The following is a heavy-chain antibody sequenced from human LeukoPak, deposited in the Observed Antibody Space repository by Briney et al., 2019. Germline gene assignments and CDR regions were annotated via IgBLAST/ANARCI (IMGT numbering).Heavy chain of an antibody. J-gene: IGHJ4*02. CDR3: ARDQGDYVWGSYRSHFDY. CDR2: IYSGGST. Sequence: PGGSLRLSCAASGFHFSSHGMNWVRPAPGKGLEWVSVIYSGGSTYYADSVKGRFTISRDNAKNSLYLQMNSLRAEDTAVYYCARDQGDYVWGSYRSHFDYWGQGTLVTVSS. D-gene: IGHD3-16*02. CDR1: GFHFSSHG. V-gene: IGHV3-66*01.